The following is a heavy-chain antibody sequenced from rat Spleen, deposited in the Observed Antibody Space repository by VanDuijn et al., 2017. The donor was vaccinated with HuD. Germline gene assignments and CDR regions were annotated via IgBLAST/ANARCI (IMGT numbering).Heavy chain of an antibody. D-gene: IGHD1-4*01. V-gene: IGHV5-7*01. CDR2: ISYDGGST. CDR1: GFTFSDYY. J-gene: IGHJ2*01. Sequence: EVQLVESGGGLVQPGGSLKLSCAASGFTFSDYYMAWVRQAPTKGLEWVATISYDGGSTDYRDSVKGRFTISRDNAKSTLYLQMDSLRSEDTATYYCARRPGDFDCWGQGVMVTVSS. CDR3: ARRPGDFDC.